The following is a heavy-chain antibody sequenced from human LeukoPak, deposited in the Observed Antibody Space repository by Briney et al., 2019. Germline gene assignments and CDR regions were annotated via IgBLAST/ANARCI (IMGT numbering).Heavy chain of an antibody. CDR2: IKSKTDGGTT. CDR3: SRERGLLFDS. V-gene: IGHV3-15*01. J-gene: IGHJ4*02. D-gene: IGHD3-10*01. CDR1: GFTFSNAW. Sequence: SGGSLRLSCAASGFTFSNAWMNWVRQAPGKGLEWVGRIKSKTDGGTTDYAAPVKGRFTISRDNAKNSLYLQMNSLRAEDTAVYYCSRERGLLFDSWGQGTLVTVSS.